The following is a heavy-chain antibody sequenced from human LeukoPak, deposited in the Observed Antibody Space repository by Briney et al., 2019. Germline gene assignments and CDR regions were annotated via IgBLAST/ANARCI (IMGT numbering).Heavy chain of an antibody. CDR3: TTDLGITMIRGVIVS. D-gene: IGHD3-10*01. V-gene: IGHV3-15*01. Sequence: KPGGSLRLSCAASGFTFTHAWMTWVRQAPGKGLEWVGRIKSKADGETTDYAAPVKGRFFMSRDDSKATLYLQMNYLETEDTAVYYCTTDLGITMIRGVIVSWGQGTLVTVSS. J-gene: IGHJ4*02. CDR1: GFTFTHAW. CDR2: IKSKADGETT.